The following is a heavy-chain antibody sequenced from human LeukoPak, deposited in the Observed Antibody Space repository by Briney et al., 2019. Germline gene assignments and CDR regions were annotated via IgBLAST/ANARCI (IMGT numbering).Heavy chain of an antibody. J-gene: IGHJ3*02. CDR1: GGSIGSGSYH. Sequence: PSETLSLTCTVSGGSIGSGSYHWSWIRQPAGKGLEWIGRIYTSGSTNYNPSLKSRVTISVDTSKNQFSLKLSSVTAADTAVYYCARDFSSSWFDIWGQGTMVTVSS. CDR3: ARDFSSSWFDI. CDR2: IYTSGST. V-gene: IGHV4-61*02. D-gene: IGHD6-13*01.